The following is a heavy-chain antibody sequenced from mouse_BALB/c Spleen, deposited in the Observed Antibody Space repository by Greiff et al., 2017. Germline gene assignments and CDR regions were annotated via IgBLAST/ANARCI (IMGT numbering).Heavy chain of an antibody. CDR1: GYAFSSYW. CDR2: IYPGDGDT. V-gene: IGHV1-80*01. D-gene: IGHD2-2*01. Sequence: QVQLQQSGAELVRPGSSVKISCKASGYAFSSYWMNWVKQRPGQGLEWIGQIYPGDGDTNYNGKFKGKATLTADKSSSTAYMQLSSLTSEDSAVYFCARPGLRGYWYFDVWGAGTTVTVSS. CDR3: ARPGLRGYWYFDV. J-gene: IGHJ1*01.